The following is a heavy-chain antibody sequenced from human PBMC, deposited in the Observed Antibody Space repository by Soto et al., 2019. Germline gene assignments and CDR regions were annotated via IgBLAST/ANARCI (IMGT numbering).Heavy chain of an antibody. Sequence: PGGSLRLSCAASGFTFSSYAMSWVRQAPGKGLEWVSGISGSGGRTYYADSVKGRFTISRDNSKYTLYLQMNSLRAEDTAVYYCAKADDFWSGYHIYYYYGMDVWGQGTTVTVSS. CDR2: ISGSGGRT. CDR3: AKADDFWSGYHIYYYYGMDV. CDR1: GFTFSSYA. D-gene: IGHD3-3*01. J-gene: IGHJ6*02. V-gene: IGHV3-23*01.